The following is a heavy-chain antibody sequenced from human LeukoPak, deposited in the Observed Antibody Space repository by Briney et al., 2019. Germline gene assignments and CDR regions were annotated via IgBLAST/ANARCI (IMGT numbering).Heavy chain of an antibody. CDR1: GGSISSYY. CDR2: IYYSGST. J-gene: IGHJ6*03. V-gene: IGHV4-59*01. CDR3: ARTLAYYDILTGYIGYYYYMDV. D-gene: IGHD3-9*01. Sequence: SETLSLTCTVSGGSISSYYWSWIRQPPGKGLEWIGYIYYSGSTNYNPSLKSRVTISVDTSKNQFSLKLSSVTAADTAVYYCARTLAYYDILTGYIGYYYYMDVWGKGTTVTISS.